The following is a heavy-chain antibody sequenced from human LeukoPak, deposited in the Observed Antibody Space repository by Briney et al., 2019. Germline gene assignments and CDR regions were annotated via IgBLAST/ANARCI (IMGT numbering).Heavy chain of an antibody. CDR1: GFTFSSYG. Sequence: PGRSLRLSCAASGFTFSSYGMHWVRQAPGKGLEWVAVISYDGSNKYYADSVKGRFTISRDNSKNTLYLQMNSLRAEDTAVYYCAKDPLRVPAAMKYYYYYYGMDVWGQGTTVTVPS. CDR2: ISYDGSNK. CDR3: AKDPLRVPAAMKYYYYYYGMDV. J-gene: IGHJ6*02. D-gene: IGHD2-2*01. V-gene: IGHV3-30*18.